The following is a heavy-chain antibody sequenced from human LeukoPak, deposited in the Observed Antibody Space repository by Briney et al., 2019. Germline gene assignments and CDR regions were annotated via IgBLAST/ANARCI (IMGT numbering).Heavy chain of an antibody. CDR1: GFTFSSYA. D-gene: IGHD5-24*01. J-gene: IGHJ4*02. Sequence: AGRSLRLPCAASGFTFSSYAMHWVRQAPGKGLEWVAVISYDGSNKYYADSVKGRFTISRDNSKNTLYLQMNSLRAEDTAVYYCARDRERWLQTFDYWGQGTLVTVSS. CDR2: ISYDGSNK. V-gene: IGHV3-30-3*01. CDR3: ARDRERWLQTFDY.